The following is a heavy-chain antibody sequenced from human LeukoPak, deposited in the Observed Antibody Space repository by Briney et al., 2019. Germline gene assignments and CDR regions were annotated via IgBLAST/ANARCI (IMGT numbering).Heavy chain of an antibody. Sequence: GGSLQSFCCGSGYSFTYYWVVWGRQLLGKGLEWMGIVYPGDCDTRYSASFQGGVTISSDESIRTAYLQWSGLKAPDTATYHCARSDAGYRSGWPPFDYWGQGTLVTVSS. V-gene: IGHV5-51*01. D-gene: IGHD6-19*01. CDR3: ARSDAGYRSGWPPFDY. CDR1: GYSFTYYW. CDR2: VYPGDCDT. J-gene: IGHJ4*02.